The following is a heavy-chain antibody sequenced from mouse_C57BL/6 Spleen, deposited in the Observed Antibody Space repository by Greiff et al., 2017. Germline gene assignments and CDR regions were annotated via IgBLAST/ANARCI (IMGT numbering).Heavy chain of an antibody. Sequence: VESGEGLVKPGGSLKLSCAASGFTFSSYAMSWVRQTPEKRLEWVAYISSGGDYIYYADTVKGRFTISRDNARNTLYLQMSSLKSEGTAMYYCTSPKSHRGFAYWGQGTLVTVSA. D-gene: IGHD6-1*01. V-gene: IGHV5-9-1*02. CDR3: TSPKSHRGFAY. CDR2: ISSGGDYI. J-gene: IGHJ3*01. CDR1: GFTFSSYA.